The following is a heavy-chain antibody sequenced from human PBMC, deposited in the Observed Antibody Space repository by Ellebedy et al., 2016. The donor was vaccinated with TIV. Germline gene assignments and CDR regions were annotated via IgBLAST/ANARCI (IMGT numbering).Heavy chain of an antibody. CDR3: ARDFYGSYEY. D-gene: IGHD1-26*01. Sequence: ASVKVSXKASGYTFIDYGMHWVRQAPGQGLDWVGRIHPNSGDTYYAQKFQGRVTMTRDTSISTVYMELSSLTSDDTAVYYCARDFYGSYEYWGQGTLVTVSS. V-gene: IGHV1-2*02. J-gene: IGHJ4*02. CDR2: IHPNSGDT. CDR1: GYTFIDYG.